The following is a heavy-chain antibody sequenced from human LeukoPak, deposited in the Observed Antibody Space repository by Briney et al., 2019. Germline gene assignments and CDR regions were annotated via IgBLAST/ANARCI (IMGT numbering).Heavy chain of an antibody. V-gene: IGHV3-66*01. Sequence: PGGSLRLTCAASGFTVSSNYMSWVRQAPGKGLEWVSVIYSGGSTYYADSVKGRFTISRDNSKNTLYLQMNSLRAEDTAVYYCARVVYDSSGYYFWYYYYYMDVWGKGTTVTISS. J-gene: IGHJ6*03. CDR3: ARVVYDSSGYYFWYYYYYMDV. CDR2: IYSGGST. CDR1: GFTVSSNY. D-gene: IGHD3-22*01.